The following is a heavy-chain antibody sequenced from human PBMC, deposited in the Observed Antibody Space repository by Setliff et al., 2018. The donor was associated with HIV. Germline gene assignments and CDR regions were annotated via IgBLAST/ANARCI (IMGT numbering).Heavy chain of an antibody. CDR2: INYSGST. J-gene: IGHJ4*02. CDR1: GGSISSGDYY. D-gene: IGHD2-2*01. V-gene: IGHV4-31*03. Sequence: PSETLSLTCTVSGGSISSGDYYWSWIRQHPGKGLEWIGHINYSGSTYYNPSLKSRLNRSLDTSKNQFSLKLSSVTATDTAVYFCARALGYCSTTSCYAEYFDYWGQGTLVTVSS. CDR3: ARALGYCSTTSCYAEYFDY.